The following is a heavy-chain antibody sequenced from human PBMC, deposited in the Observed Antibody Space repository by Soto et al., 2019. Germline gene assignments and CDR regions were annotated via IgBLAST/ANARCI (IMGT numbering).Heavy chain of an antibody. CDR2: ISSSSSTI. CDR3: ARQAQIASRINWFDP. V-gene: IGHV3-48*02. J-gene: IGHJ5*02. Sequence: EVQLVESGGGLVQPGGSLRLSCAASGFTFSSYSMNWVRQAPGKGLEWVSYISSSSSTIYYADSVKGRFTISRDNAKNSLYLQMKSLSDEDKAVYYCARQAQIASRINWFDPWGQGTLVTVSS. CDR1: GFTFSSYS. D-gene: IGHD6-6*01.